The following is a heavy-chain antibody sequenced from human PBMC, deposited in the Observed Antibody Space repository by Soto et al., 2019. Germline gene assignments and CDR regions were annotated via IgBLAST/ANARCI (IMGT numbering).Heavy chain of an antibody. CDR3: VMVDNYVTPTPQDV. CDR2: ISPYTGNT. CDR1: GYIFVNYG. V-gene: IGHV1-18*01. J-gene: IGHJ6*02. Sequence: QVQLVQSGDEVKKPGASVKVSCKASGYIFVNYGIAWVRQAPGQGLEWMGWISPYTGNTHSATKVQGRLTMTTDTATSTAYLDLGSLTSDDTAVYYCVMVDNYVTPTPQDVWGQGTTVTVSS. D-gene: IGHD3-16*01.